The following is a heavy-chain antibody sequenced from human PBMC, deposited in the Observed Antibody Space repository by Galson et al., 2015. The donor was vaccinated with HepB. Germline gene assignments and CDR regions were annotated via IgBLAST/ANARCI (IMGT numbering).Heavy chain of an antibody. Sequence: SLRLSCAASGFTFSNAWMSWVRQAPGKGLEWVGRIKRKTDGGTTDYAAPVKGRFTISRDDSKNTLYLQMNSLKTEDTAVYYCTTVYTVRPGEWGQGTLVTVSS. CDR2: IKRKTDGGTT. CDR1: GFTFSNAW. CDR3: TTVYTVRPGE. V-gene: IGHV3-15*01. J-gene: IGHJ4*02. D-gene: IGHD7-27*01.